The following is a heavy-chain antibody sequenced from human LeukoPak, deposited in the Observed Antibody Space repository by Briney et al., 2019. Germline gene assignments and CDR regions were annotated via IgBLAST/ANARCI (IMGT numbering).Heavy chain of an antibody. Sequence: SETLSLTCAVSGASISSYYWSWIRQPAGKGLEWIGRIYTSGSTNYNPSLKSRVTMSVDTSKNQFSLKLSSVTAADTAMYYCARHSYTKYRGVNWYYMDVWGKGTTVTVSS. CDR2: IYTSGST. CDR3: ARHSYTKYRGVNWYYMDV. V-gene: IGHV4-4*07. CDR1: GASISSYY. D-gene: IGHD4-23*01. J-gene: IGHJ6*03.